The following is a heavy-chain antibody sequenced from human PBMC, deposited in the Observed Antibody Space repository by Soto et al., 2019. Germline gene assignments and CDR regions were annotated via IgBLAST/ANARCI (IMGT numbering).Heavy chain of an antibody. Sequence: EVQLVESGGGLVQPGRSLRLSCAASGFTFDNYAMHWVRQAPGKGLEWVSSISWNSGNTDYAGSVKGRFIISRDSAKNSLYLQMNSLRAEDTALYYCARSPQYCSSTNCRAYVDCWGQGTLVTVSS. V-gene: IGHV3-9*01. CDR2: ISWNSGNT. CDR1: GFTFDNYA. D-gene: IGHD2-2*01. J-gene: IGHJ4*02. CDR3: ARSPQYCSSTNCRAYVDC.